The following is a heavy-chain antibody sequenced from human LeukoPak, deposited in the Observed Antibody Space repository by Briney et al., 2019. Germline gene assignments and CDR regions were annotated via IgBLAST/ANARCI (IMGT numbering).Heavy chain of an antibody. Sequence: SETLSLTCAVYGGSFSGYYWSWIRQPPGKGLEWIGEINHSVSTNYNPSLRSRVTISVDTSKNQFSLKLSSVTAADTAVYYCARGKRTIVATITSGNFRYCSGGSCYRWFDPWGQGTLVTVSS. V-gene: IGHV4-34*01. J-gene: IGHJ5*02. CDR3: ARGKRTIVATITSGNFRYCSGGSCYRWFDP. D-gene: IGHD2-15*01. CDR1: GGSFSGYY. CDR2: INHSVST.